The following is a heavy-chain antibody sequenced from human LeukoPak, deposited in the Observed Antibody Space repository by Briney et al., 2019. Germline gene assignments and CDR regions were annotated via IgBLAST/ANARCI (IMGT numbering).Heavy chain of an antibody. D-gene: IGHD5-18*01. V-gene: IGHV3-33*01. CDR1: GFTFSSYG. CDR2: IWYDGSNK. Sequence: GGSLRLSCAASGFTFSSYGMHWVRQAPGKGLEWVAVIWYDGSNKYYADSVKGRFTTSRDNSKNTLYLQMNSLRAEDTAVYYCARAKYSYGLYYFDYWGQGTLVTVSS. CDR3: ARAKYSYGLYYFDY. J-gene: IGHJ4*02.